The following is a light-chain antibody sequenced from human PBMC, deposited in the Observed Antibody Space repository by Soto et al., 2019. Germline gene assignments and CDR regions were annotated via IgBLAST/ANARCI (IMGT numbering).Light chain of an antibody. V-gene: IGKV3-20*01. J-gene: IGKJ1*01. CDR2: GAS. Sequence: VLAQSPGTLSLSPGERATLSCRASQSVSNNYLAWYQQKPGQAPRLLIYGASNRATGIPDRFSGSGSGTDFTLTISRLEPEDFAVYYCQQYGSSGTFGQGTKVDIK. CDR3: QQYGSSGT. CDR1: QSVSNNY.